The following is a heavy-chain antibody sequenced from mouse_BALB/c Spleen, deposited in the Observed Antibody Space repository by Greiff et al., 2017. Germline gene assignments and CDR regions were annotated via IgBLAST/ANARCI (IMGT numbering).Heavy chain of an antibody. J-gene: IGHJ2*01. CDR1: GYAFTNYL. Sequence: QVQLQQSGAELVRPGTLVKVSCKASGYAFTNYLIEWVKQRPGQGLEWIGVINPGSGGTNYNEKFKGKATLTADKSSSTAYMQLSSLTSDDSAVYFCARKRDYFDYWGQGTTLTVSS. CDR2: INPGSGGT. CDR3: ARKRDYFDY. V-gene: IGHV1-54*01.